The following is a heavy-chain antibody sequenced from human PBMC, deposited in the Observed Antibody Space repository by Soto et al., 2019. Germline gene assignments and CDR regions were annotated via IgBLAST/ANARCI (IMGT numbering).Heavy chain of an antibody. D-gene: IGHD3-9*01. V-gene: IGHV3-49*04. CDR1: GFSFADYV. J-gene: IGHJ4*01. CDR3: TRDILTGYYSPPQDY. Sequence: GGSLRLSCSASGFSFADYVFSWVRQAPGKGLEWVGFIRSKAYGGTAEYATSVKDRFNISRDDSKSVAYLQMNSLKTEDTAVYYCTRDILTGYYSPPQDYWGHGALVTVSS. CDR2: IRSKAYGGTA.